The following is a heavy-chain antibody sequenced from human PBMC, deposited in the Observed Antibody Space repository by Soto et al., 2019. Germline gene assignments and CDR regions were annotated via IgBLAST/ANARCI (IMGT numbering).Heavy chain of an antibody. CDR1: GFTFSSYA. J-gene: IGHJ4*02. CDR2: ISGSGGST. D-gene: IGHD6-19*01. CDR3: ASHSPPEYSSGWTFDY. V-gene: IGHV3-23*01. Sequence: EVQLLESGGGLVQPGGSLRLSCAASGFTFSSYAMSWVRQAPGKGLVWVSAISGSGGSTYYADSVKGRFTISRDNSRNTLYLKMYTRRAEDTSVYYRASHSPPEYSSGWTFDYWGPRTLLT.